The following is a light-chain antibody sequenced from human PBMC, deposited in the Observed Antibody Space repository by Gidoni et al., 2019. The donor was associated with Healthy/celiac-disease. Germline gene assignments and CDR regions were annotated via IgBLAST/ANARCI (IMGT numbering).Light chain of an antibody. CDR3: QQYNSYPYT. Sequence: DIQMTQPPSTLSASVGDRVTITCRASQSISSWLAWYQQKPGNAPKLLIYDASSWESGVPSRFSGSGSGTEFTLTISSLQPDDFATYYCQQYNSYPYTFXQXTKLEIK. CDR2: DAS. CDR1: QSISSW. V-gene: IGKV1-5*01. J-gene: IGKJ2*01.